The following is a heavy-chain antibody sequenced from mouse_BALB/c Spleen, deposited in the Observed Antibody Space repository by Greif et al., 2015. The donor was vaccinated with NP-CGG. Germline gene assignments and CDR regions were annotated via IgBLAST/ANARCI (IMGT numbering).Heavy chain of an antibody. D-gene: IGHD3-1*01. CDR1: GYTFTSYW. CDR2: IYPSDSYT. V-gene: IGHV1-69*02. J-gene: IGHJ4*01. CDR3: TTARTTVDY. Sequence: QVQLQQSGAELVRPGASGKLSCKASGYTFTSYWINWVKQRPRQGLEWIGNIYPSDSYTNYNQKFKDKATLTVDKSSSTAYMQLSSPTSEDSAVYYCTTARTTVDYWGQGTSVTVSS.